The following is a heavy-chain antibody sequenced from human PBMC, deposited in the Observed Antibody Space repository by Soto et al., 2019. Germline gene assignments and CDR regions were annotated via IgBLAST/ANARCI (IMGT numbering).Heavy chain of an antibody. CDR3: ARLSLDGSNFDC. CDR1: GFSLSTSGMR. J-gene: IGHJ4*02. V-gene: IGHV2-70*04. D-gene: IGHD2-2*01. CDR2: IDWDDDK. Sequence: SGPTLVNPTQTLTLTCTFSGFSLSTSGMRVNWIRQPPGKALEWLARIDWDDDKFYSTSLKTRLTISKDTSQNQVVLTMNNMDPVETATYYCARLSLDGSNFDCWGQGTLVTVSS.